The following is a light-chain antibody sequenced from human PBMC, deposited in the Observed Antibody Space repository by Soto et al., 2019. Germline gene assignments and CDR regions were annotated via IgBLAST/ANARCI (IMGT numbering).Light chain of an antibody. Sequence: QSVLTQPPSASGSPGQSVTISCTGTSSDVGGYNFVSWYRQYPGKAPQLIIYEVSKRPSGFPDRFSGSKSGNTASLTVSGLQAEDEADYYCSSYAATNHYVFGSGTKLTVL. CDR1: SSDVGGYNF. V-gene: IGLV2-8*01. J-gene: IGLJ1*01. CDR2: EVS. CDR3: SSYAATNHYV.